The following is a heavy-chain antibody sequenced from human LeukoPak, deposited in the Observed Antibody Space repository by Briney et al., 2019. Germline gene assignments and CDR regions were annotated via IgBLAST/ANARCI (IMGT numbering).Heavy chain of an antibody. Sequence: GGSLRLSCETSGFTFRTYAMNWVRQAPGKGLEWVSGISVSGGSTYYADSVKGRFTISRDNSKNTLYLQMNSLRAEDTAVYSCAKELGYYSLWGQGTLVTVSS. V-gene: IGHV3-23*01. CDR1: GFTFRTYA. CDR3: AKELGYYSL. D-gene: IGHD2-15*01. J-gene: IGHJ4*02. CDR2: ISVSGGST.